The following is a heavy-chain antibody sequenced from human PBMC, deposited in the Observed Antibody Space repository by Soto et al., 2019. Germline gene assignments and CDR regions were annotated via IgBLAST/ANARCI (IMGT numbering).Heavy chain of an antibody. CDR1: GFTFRNLV. Sequence: EVQVLESGGGLVQPGGSLRLSCTASGFTFRNLVMSWVRQAPGKGLEWVSTVTDSGGSTYYADSVKGRFTISRDNSKNTLYLQMNSLRAEDTAVYYCAKDRPVASAGAYDYWGQGTLVTVSS. D-gene: IGHD6-13*01. V-gene: IGHV3-23*01. CDR2: VTDSGGST. J-gene: IGHJ4*02. CDR3: AKDRPVASAGAYDY.